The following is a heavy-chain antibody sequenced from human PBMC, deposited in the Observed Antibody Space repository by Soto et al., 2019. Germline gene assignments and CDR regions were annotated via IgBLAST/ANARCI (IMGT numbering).Heavy chain of an antibody. Sequence: PSETLSLTCTVSGGSISSGDYYWSWIRQPPGKGLEWIGYIYYSGSTYYNPSLKSRVTISVDTSKNQFSLKLSSVTAADTAVYYCARRPAPLEYNWFDPWGQGTLVTVSS. CDR3: ARRPAPLEYNWFDP. CDR1: GGSISSGDYY. CDR2: IYYSGST. J-gene: IGHJ5*02. V-gene: IGHV4-30-4*01.